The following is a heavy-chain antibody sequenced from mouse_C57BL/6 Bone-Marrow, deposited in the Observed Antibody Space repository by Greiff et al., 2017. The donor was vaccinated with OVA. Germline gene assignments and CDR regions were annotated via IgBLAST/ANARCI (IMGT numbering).Heavy chain of an antibody. J-gene: IGHJ3*01. V-gene: IGHV1-9*01. CDR1: GYTFTGYW. D-gene: IGHD1-1*01. CDR3: ARSPLLLRYPAWFAY. Sequence: QVQLQQSGAELLKPGASVKLSCKATGYTFTGYWIEWVKQRPGHGLEWIGEILPGSGSTNYNEKFKGKATFTADTSSNTAYMQLSSLTTEDSAIYYCARSPLLLRYPAWFAYWGQGTLVTVSA. CDR2: ILPGSGST.